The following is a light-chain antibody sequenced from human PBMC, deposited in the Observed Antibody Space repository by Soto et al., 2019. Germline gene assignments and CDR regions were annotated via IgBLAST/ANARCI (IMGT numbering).Light chain of an antibody. V-gene: IGKV3-20*01. CDR3: QQYVSSPPWT. J-gene: IGKJ1*01. CDR1: QSVSSSY. CDR2: GAS. Sequence: EIVLTQSPGTLSLSPGERATLSCRASQSVSSSYLAWYQQKPGQAPRLLIYGASSRATGIPDRFSGSGSGTDFTRTISRLEPEDFAVYYCQQYVSSPPWTFGQGTKVEIK.